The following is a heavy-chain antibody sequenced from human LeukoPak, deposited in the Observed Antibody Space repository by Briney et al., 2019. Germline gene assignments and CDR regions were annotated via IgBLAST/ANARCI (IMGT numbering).Heavy chain of an antibody. CDR2: IRSKANSYAT. CDR1: GFTFSGSA. CDR3: TRTPGIAVAGITDY. V-gene: IGHV3-73*01. D-gene: IGHD6-19*01. Sequence: GGSLRLSCAASGFTFSGSAMHWVRQASGKGLEWVGRIRSKANSYATAYAASVKGRFTISRDDSKNTAYLQMNSLKTEDTAVYYCTRTPGIAVAGITDYWCQGTLVTVSS. J-gene: IGHJ4*02.